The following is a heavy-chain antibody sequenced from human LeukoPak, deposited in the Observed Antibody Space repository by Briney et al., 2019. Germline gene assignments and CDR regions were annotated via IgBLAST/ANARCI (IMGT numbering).Heavy chain of an antibody. D-gene: IGHD3-22*01. V-gene: IGHV4-61*02. CDR1: GGSISSGSYY. Sequence: PSETLSLTCIFSGGSISSGSYYRSWIRQPAGGGLEWIGRIYTSGTPNYIPSLKSRVTISVDKSKNQFSLKLSTVTAADTAVYYCARDRGSSGYYSYWGQGTLVTVSS. CDR3: ARDRGSSGYYSY. J-gene: IGHJ4*02. CDR2: IYTSGTP.